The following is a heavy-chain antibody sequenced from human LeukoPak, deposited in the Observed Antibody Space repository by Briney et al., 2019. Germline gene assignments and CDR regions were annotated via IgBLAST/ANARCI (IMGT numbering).Heavy chain of an antibody. V-gene: IGHV3-21*01. CDR1: GFTFSSYS. CDR2: ISSSSSYI. Sequence: PGGSLRLSCAASGFTFSSYSMNWVRQAPGKGLEWVSSISSSSSYIYYADSVKGRFTISRDNAKNSLYLQMNSLRAEDTAVYYCARTLAAADDYFDYWGQGTLVTVSS. CDR3: ARTLAAADDYFDY. J-gene: IGHJ4*02. D-gene: IGHD6-13*01.